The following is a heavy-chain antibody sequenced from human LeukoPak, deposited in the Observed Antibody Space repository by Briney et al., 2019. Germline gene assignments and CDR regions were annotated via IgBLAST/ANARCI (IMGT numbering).Heavy chain of an antibody. J-gene: IGHJ4*02. CDR2: IYHSGST. CDR1: GGSISSGGYY. CDR3: ARVAARRAYYFDY. D-gene: IGHD6-6*01. V-gene: IGHV4-30-2*01. Sequence: SETLSLTCTVSGGSISSGGYYWSWIRQPPGKGLEWIGYIYHSGSTYYNPSLKSRVTISVDRSKNQFSLKLSSVAAADTAVYYCARVAARRAYYFDYWGQGTLVTVSS.